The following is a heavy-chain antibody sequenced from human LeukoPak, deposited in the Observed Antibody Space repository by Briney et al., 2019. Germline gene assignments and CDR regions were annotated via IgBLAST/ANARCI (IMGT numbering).Heavy chain of an antibody. Sequence: GGSLRLSCSASGFIFSNYAMYWVRQAPGKGLEWVANIKQGGSEKYYVDSVKGRFTISRDNAKNSLYLQMNSLRAEDTAVYYCARDFGLRCSGGTCYSVYYYGMDVWGKGTTVTVSS. CDR2: IKQGGSEK. D-gene: IGHD2-15*01. J-gene: IGHJ6*04. V-gene: IGHV3-7*03. CDR3: ARDFGLRCSGGTCYSVYYYGMDV. CDR1: GFIFSNYA.